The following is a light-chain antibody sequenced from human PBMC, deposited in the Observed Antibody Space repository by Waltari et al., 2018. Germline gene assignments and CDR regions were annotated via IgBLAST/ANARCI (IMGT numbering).Light chain of an antibody. CDR2: LGS. V-gene: IGKV2-28*01. Sequence: EIVMTQSPLSLPVTPGEPASISCRSSQSLLDNNGYNYLDWYLRKPGQSPQILIYLGSNRASGVPDRFSGSGSGTDLTLKISRVEAEDAGVYYCTEALQSVTFGQGTRLEIK. J-gene: IGKJ5*01. CDR3: TEALQSVT. CDR1: QSLLDNNGYNY.